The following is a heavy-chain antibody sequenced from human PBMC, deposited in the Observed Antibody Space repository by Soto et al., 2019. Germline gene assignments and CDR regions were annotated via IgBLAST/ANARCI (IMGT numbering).Heavy chain of an antibody. Sequence: PGGSLRLSCAASGFTFSSYGMHWVRQAPGKGLEWVAVIWYDGSNKYYADSVKGRFTISRDNSKNTLYLQMNSLRAEDTAVYYCAREHRLGELSSYYFDYWGQGTLVTVS. CDR2: IWYDGSNK. J-gene: IGHJ4*02. CDR1: GFTFSSYG. CDR3: AREHRLGELSSYYFDY. V-gene: IGHV3-33*01. D-gene: IGHD3-16*02.